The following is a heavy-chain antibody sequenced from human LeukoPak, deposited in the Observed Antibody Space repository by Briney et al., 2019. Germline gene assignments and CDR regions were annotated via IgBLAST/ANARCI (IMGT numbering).Heavy chain of an antibody. D-gene: IGHD2-2*01. J-gene: IGHJ3*02. CDR3: ARPPRDCSSTSCDDAFDI. Sequence: NHGESLKISCKGSGYSFTSYWIAWVRQAPGKGLEWMGIIYPGDSDTRYRPSFQGQVTISADKSINTAYLQWSSLKASDTAMYYCARPPRDCSSTSCDDAFDIWGQGTMVTVSS. CDR1: GYSFTSYW. CDR2: IYPGDSDT. V-gene: IGHV5-51*01.